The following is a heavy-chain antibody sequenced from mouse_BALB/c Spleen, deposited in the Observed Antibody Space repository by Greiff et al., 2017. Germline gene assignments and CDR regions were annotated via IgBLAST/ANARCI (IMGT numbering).Heavy chain of an antibody. J-gene: IGHJ1*01. CDR1: GFTFSDYG. V-gene: IGHV5-15*02. Sequence: EVKVEESGGGLVQPGGSRKLSCAASGFTFSDYGMAWVRQAPGKGPEWVAFISNLAYSIYYADTVTGRFTISRENAKNTLYLEMSSLRSEDTAMYYCARDRWYFDVWGAGTTVTVSS. CDR2: ISNLAYSI. CDR3: ARDRWYFDV.